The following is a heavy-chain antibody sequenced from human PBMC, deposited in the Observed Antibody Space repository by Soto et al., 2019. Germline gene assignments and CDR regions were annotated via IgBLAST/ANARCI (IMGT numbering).Heavy chain of an antibody. CDR2: INPSGGTS. J-gene: IGHJ6*02. CDR3: ARADDIVYASSPRRVISGLVV. V-gene: IGHV1-46*01. Sequence: QALLVQSGAEVRKPGASVQVSCKASGYTFSDYYLHWVRQAPGQGLEWVGMINPSGGTSAFAEKFQARGSMTTDSPMGTVSLVLTSRTSAEPAVYYCARADDIVYASSPRRVISGLVVWGQGTRVIFSS. D-gene: IGHD5-12*01. CDR1: GYTFSDYY.